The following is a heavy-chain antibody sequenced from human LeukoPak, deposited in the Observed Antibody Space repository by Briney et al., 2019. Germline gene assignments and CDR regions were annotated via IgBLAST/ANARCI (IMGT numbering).Heavy chain of an antibody. V-gene: IGHV3-15*01. CDR3: TRGPFRIAAAGDAFDI. CDR2: IKSKTDGGTT. D-gene: IGHD6-13*01. J-gene: IGHJ3*02. CDR1: GFTFSNAW. Sequence: GGSLRLSCAASGFTFSNAWMSWVRQAPGKGLEWVGRIKSKTDGGTTDYAAPVKGRFTISRDDSKNTLYLQMNSLKTEDTAVYYCTRGPFRIAAAGDAFDIWGQGTMVTVSS.